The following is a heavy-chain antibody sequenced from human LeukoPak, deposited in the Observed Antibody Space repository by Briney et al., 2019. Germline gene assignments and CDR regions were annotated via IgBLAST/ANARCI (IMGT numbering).Heavy chain of an antibody. CDR3: ARRRDYYDSRGYYAFDI. Sequence: PSETLSLTCNVSGGSISSDYWTWIRQPPGKGLEWIGIIYYSGSTNYNPSLKSRVTISVDTSKNQFSLKLNSVTAADTAVYYCARRRDYYDSRGYYAFDIWGHGTMVTVSS. J-gene: IGHJ3*02. V-gene: IGHV4-59*01. CDR1: GGSISSDY. CDR2: IYYSGST. D-gene: IGHD3-22*01.